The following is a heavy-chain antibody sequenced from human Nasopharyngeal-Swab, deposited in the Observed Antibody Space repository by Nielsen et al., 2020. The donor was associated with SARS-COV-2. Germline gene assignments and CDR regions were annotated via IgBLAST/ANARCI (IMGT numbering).Heavy chain of an antibody. Sequence: PGKGLEWIRYIYYSGSTNYNPSLKSRVTISVDTSKNQFSLKLSSVTAADTAVYYCARGGSGWSTTFDYWGQGTLVTVSS. J-gene: IGHJ4*02. V-gene: IGHV4-59*13. CDR3: ARGGSGWSTTFDY. D-gene: IGHD6-19*01. CDR2: IYYSGST.